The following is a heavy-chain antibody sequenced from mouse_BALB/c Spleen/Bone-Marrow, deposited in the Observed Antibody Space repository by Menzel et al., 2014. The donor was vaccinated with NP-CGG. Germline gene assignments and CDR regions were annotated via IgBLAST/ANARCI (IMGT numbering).Heavy chain of an antibody. J-gene: IGHJ1*01. CDR1: GFTFTDYY. D-gene: IGHD1-1*01. V-gene: IGHV7-3*02. Sequence: DVKLVESGGGLVQPGGSLRLSCATSGFTFTDYYMSWVRQPPGKALEWLGFIRNKANGYTTEYSASVKGRFTISRDNSQSILYLQMNTLRAEDSATYYGARDRNYGSSWYFDVWGAGTTVTVSS. CDR2: IRNKANGYTT. CDR3: ARDRNYGSSWYFDV.